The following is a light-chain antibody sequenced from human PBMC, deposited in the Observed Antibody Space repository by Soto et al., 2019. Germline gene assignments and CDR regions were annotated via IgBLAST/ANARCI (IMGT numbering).Light chain of an antibody. J-gene: IGKJ1*01. CDR2: GTS. Sequence: EIVLTQSPGTLSLSPGARATLSCVSSQSVLSSHFAWYQQKPGQAPRLLIYGTSSRAAGIPDRFSGSGSVTDFTLTISRLEPDAFAVYECQHYDYSPPTFGQRTKVEIK. CDR1: QSVLSSH. V-gene: IGKV3-20*01. CDR3: QHYDYSPPT.